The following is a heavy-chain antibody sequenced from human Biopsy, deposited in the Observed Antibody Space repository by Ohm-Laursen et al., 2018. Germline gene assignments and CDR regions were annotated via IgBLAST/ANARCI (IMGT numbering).Heavy chain of an antibody. J-gene: IGHJ6*02. D-gene: IGHD6-6*01. CDR1: GFSVSSYD. CDR3: ARDSSRRAREGGMDV. Sequence: GSLRLSCAAAGFSVSSYDMNWVRQAPAKGLEWISYISETSSHSYDADSVRSRFTVARDIAKNSLYLQLNSLRVEDTAVYYCARDSSRRAREGGMDVWGQGTTVTVSS. CDR2: ISETSSHS. V-gene: IGHV3-21*01.